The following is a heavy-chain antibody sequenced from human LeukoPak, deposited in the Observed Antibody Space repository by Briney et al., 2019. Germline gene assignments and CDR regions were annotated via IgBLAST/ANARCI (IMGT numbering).Heavy chain of an antibody. CDR3: ASYVLGDAFDI. Sequence: PGRSLRLSCAASGFTFSSYGMHWVRQAPGKGLEWVAVIWYDGSNKYYADSVKGRFTISRDNSKNTLYLQMNSLRAEDTAVYYCASYVLGDAFDIWGQGTMVTASS. J-gene: IGHJ3*02. V-gene: IGHV3-33*01. CDR1: GFTFSSYG. D-gene: IGHD3-16*01. CDR2: IWYDGSNK.